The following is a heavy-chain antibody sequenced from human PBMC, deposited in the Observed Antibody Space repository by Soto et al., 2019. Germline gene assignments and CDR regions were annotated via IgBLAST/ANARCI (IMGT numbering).Heavy chain of an antibody. D-gene: IGHD2-21*01. CDR1: GGSISTSRSY. J-gene: IGHJ5*02. Sequence: SETLSLTCSVSGGSISTSRSYWAWIRQPPGKGLEWLANIFYSGSTFYNPSLASRVSVSVDTSKNEFSLELRSVTAADTAVYYCARQPTTGDTDLWFDPWGQGTLVTVSS. V-gene: IGHV4-39*01. CDR3: ARQPTTGDTDLWFDP. CDR2: IFYSGST.